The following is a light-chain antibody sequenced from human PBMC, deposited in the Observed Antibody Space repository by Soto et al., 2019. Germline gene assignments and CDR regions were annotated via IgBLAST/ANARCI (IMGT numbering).Light chain of an antibody. Sequence: EIVLTQSPGTLSLSPGERATLSCRASQSVSSSYLAWYQQKPGQAPRLLIYGASSRATGIPERFSGSGSGTDYTLTISRLEPEDFAVYYCQQYGSSPRTFGQGTKQEIK. V-gene: IGKV3-20*01. CDR1: QSVSSSY. CDR2: GAS. CDR3: QQYGSSPRT. J-gene: IGKJ2*01.